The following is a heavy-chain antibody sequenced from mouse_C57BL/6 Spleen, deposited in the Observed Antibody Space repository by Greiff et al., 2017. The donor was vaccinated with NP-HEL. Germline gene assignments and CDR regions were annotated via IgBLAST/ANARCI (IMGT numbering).Heavy chain of an antibody. Sequence: QVQLQQSGPELVKPGASVKISCKASGYAFSSSWMNWVKQRPGKGLEWIGRIYPGDGDTNYNGKFKGKATLTADKSSSTAYMQLSSLTSEDSAVYFCARGDYGSSYLFDYWGQGTTLTVSS. J-gene: IGHJ2*01. CDR3: ARGDYGSSYLFDY. CDR1: GYAFSSSW. D-gene: IGHD1-1*01. CDR2: IYPGDGDT. V-gene: IGHV1-82*01.